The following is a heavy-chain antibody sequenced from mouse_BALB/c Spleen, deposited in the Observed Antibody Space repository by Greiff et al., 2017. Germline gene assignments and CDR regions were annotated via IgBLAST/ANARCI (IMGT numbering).Heavy chain of an antibody. V-gene: IGHV1-54*01. Sequence: VQLQQSGAELVRPGTSVKVSCKASGYAFTNYLIEWVKQRPGQGLEWIGVINPGSGGTNYNEKFKGKATLTADKSSSTAYMQLSSLTSDDSAVYFCARDHYGSSYWGQGTTLTVSS. CDR3: ARDHYGSSY. CDR1: GYAFTNYL. J-gene: IGHJ2*01. CDR2: INPGSGGT. D-gene: IGHD1-1*01.